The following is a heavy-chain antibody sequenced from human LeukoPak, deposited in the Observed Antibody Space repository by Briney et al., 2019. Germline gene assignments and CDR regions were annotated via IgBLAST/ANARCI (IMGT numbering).Heavy chain of an antibody. Sequence: GASVKVSCKASGYTFTSYGISWVRQAPGQGLEWMGWISAYNGNTNYAQKFQGRVTITADKSTSTAYMELSSLRSEDTAVYYCARVDTAMVIDYWGQGTLVTVSS. V-gene: IGHV1-18*01. D-gene: IGHD5-18*01. CDR3: ARVDTAMVIDY. CDR2: ISAYNGNT. CDR1: GYTFTSYG. J-gene: IGHJ4*02.